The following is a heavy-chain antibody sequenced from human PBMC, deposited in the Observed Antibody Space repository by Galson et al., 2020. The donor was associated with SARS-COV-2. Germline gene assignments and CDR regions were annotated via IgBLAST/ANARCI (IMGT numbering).Heavy chain of an antibody. Sequence: ASVNVSCKVSGYTLTELSMHWVRQAPGKGLEWMGGFDPEDGETIYAQKFQGRVTMTEDTSTDTAYMELSSLRSEDTAVYYCATGPAAIQVDYYYYYMDVWGKGTTVTVSS. CDR3: ATGPAAIQVDYYYYYMDV. J-gene: IGHJ6*03. D-gene: IGHD2-2*02. CDR2: FDPEDGET. CDR1: GYTLTELS. V-gene: IGHV1-24*01.